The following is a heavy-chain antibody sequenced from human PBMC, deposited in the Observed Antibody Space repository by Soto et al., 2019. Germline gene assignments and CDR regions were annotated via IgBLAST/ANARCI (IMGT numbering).Heavy chain of an antibody. D-gene: IGHD5-18*01. CDR1: GGSISNYY. Sequence: TLSLTCTVSGGSISNYYWNWIRQSPGKGLEWIGYIYSSGSTHYNPSLQNRVTISIDTSKNQVSLKVNSVTAADTAVYYCARDHPHSYGVYYFDYWAQRTPVTVSS. CDR2: IYSSGST. V-gene: IGHV4-59*01. J-gene: IGHJ4*02. CDR3: ARDHPHSYGVYYFDY.